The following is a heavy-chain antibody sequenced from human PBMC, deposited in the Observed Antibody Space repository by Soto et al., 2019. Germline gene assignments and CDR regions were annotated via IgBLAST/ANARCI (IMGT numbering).Heavy chain of an antibody. Sequence: ASVKVSCKASGYTFTSYAMHWVRQAPGQRLEWMGWINAGNGNTKYSQKFQGRVTITRDTSASTAYMELSSLRSEDTAVYYCARTIPLTTVTGNFDYWGQGTLVTVSS. D-gene: IGHD4-17*01. CDR3: ARTIPLTTVTGNFDY. CDR2: INAGNGNT. J-gene: IGHJ4*02. CDR1: GYTFTSYA. V-gene: IGHV1-3*01.